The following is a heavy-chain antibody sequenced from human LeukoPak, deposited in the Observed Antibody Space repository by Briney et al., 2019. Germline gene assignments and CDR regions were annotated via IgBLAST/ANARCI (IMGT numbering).Heavy chain of an antibody. J-gene: IGHJ4*02. Sequence: GGSLRLSCAASGFTFSTFAMLWVRQPRGKGLEWVSSIFPSGGEIHYADSVRGRFTISRDNSKSTLSLQMNSLRAEDTAIYYCATYRQVLLPFESWGQGTLVTVSS. CDR1: GFTFSTFA. V-gene: IGHV3-23*01. CDR2: IFPSGGEI. CDR3: ATYRQVLLPFES. D-gene: IGHD2-8*02.